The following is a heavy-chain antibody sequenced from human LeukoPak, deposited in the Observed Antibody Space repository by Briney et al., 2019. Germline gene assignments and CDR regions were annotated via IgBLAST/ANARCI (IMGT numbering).Heavy chain of an antibody. Sequence: GGSLRLSCTASGFTFSSYNMNWVRQGPGKGLEWVSSISSGSSYIYYADSVQGRFTISRDNAKNSLYLQMGSLTAEDTAVYYCAREICQSGSRCYDAFDVWGQGTMVTVSS. V-gene: IGHV3-21*01. CDR1: GFTFSSYN. CDR2: ISSGSSYI. J-gene: IGHJ3*01. CDR3: AREICQSGSRCYDAFDV. D-gene: IGHD2-15*01.